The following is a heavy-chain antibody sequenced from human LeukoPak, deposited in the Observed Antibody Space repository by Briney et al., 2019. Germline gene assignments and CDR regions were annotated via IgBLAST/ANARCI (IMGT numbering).Heavy chain of an antibody. V-gene: IGHV1-46*01. Sequence: ASVKVSCKASGYTFITYYIHWVRQAPGQGLELMGAINPSSGATSYTQIFQGRVTMTRDTSTSTVYMELTSLRSEDTAVYYCARGFTSWFDYWGQGTLVTVSA. J-gene: IGHJ5*01. CDR2: INPSSGAT. D-gene: IGHD3-10*01. CDR1: GYTFITYY. CDR3: ARGFTSWFDY.